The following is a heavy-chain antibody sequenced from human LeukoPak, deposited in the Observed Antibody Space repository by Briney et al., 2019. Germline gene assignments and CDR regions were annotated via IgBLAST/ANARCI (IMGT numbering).Heavy chain of an antibody. V-gene: IGHV1-18*01. D-gene: IGHD2-15*01. Sequence: GASVKVSCKASGYTFTSYGISWVRQAPGQELEWMGWISAYNGNTNYAQKLQGRVTMTTDTSTSTAYMELRSLRSDDTAVYYCARDYGGYCSGGSCYLGFYWGQGTLVTVSS. J-gene: IGHJ4*02. CDR3: ARDYGGYCSGGSCYLGFY. CDR1: GYTFTSYG. CDR2: ISAYNGNT.